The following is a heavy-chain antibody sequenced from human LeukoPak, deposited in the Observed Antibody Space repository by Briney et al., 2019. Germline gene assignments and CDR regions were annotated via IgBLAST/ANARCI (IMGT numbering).Heavy chain of an antibody. CDR2: IYHSGST. CDR1: GYSISSGYY. V-gene: IGHV4-38-2*02. J-gene: IGHJ2*01. Sequence: SETLSLTCAVSGYSISSGYYWGWIRQPPGKGLEWIGSIYHSGSTYYNPSLKSRVTISVDTSKNQFSLKLSSVTAADTAVYYCARDAEQWLPLWYFDLWGRGTLATVSS. CDR3: ARDAEQWLPLWYFDL. D-gene: IGHD6-19*01.